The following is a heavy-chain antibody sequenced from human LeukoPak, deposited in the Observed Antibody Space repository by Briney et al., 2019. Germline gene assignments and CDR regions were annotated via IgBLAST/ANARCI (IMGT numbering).Heavy chain of an antibody. CDR1: GGTFRTYY. D-gene: IGHD5-12*01. V-gene: IGHV4-59*01. CDR3: ARAVGYGEYGMDV. CDR2: VYNSGST. Sequence: SETLSLTCIISGGTFRTYYWTWIRQPPGKGLEWIGYVYNSGSTNYSNYNPSLKSRVTISVDTSKNQFSLKLSSVTAADTAVYYCARAVGYGEYGMDVWGQGTTVTVSS. J-gene: IGHJ6*02.